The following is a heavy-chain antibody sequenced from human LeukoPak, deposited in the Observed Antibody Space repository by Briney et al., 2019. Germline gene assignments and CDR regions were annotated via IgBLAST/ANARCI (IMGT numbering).Heavy chain of an antibody. V-gene: IGHV4-30-2*01. J-gene: IGHJ3*02. CDR3: ARDYYGSGSYYAFDI. CDR1: GGSISSGGYS. D-gene: IGHD3-10*01. CDR2: IYHSGST. Sequence: SETLSLTCAVSGGSISSGGYSWSWIRQPPGKGLEWIGYIYHSGSTYYNPSLESRVTISVDRSKNQFSLELSSVTAADTAVYYCARDYYGSGSYYAFDIWGQGTMVTVSS.